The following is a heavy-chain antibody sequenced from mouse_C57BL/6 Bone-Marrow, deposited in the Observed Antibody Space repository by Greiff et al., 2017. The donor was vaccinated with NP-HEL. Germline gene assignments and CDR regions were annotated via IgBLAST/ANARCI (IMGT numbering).Heavy chain of an antibody. V-gene: IGHV1-62-2*01. CDR1: GYTFTEYT. J-gene: IGHJ1*03. CDR2: FYPGSGSI. Sequence: QVQLKESGAELVKPGASVKLSCKASGYTFTEYTIHWVKQRSGQGLEWIGWFYPGSGSIKYNEKFKDKATLTADKSSSTVYMELSRLTSEDSAVYFCARHEGVYYGYDEWYFDVWGTGTTVTVAS. D-gene: IGHD2-2*01. CDR3: ARHEGVYYGYDEWYFDV.